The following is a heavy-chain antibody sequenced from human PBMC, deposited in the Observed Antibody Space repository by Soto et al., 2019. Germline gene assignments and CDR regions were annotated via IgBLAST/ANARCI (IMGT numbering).Heavy chain of an antibody. Sequence: GTLSLTYAVSGGSISSSNWWSWVRQPPGKGLEWIGEIYHSGSTNYNPSLKSRVTISVDKSKNQFSLKLSSVTAADTAVYYCARDRVYYDSSGYYSARSMDVWGQGTTVTVSS. CDR3: ARDRVYYDSSGYYSARSMDV. D-gene: IGHD3-22*01. J-gene: IGHJ6*02. CDR1: GGSISSSNW. V-gene: IGHV4-4*02. CDR2: IYHSGST.